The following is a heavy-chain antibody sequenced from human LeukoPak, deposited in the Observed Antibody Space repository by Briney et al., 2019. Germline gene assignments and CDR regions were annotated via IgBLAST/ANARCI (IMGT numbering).Heavy chain of an antibody. Sequence: PGGSLRLSCAASGFTFDDYAMHWVRQAPGKGLEWVSGISWNSGSIGYADSVKGRFTISRDNAKNSLYLQMNSLRAEDTALYYCAKGTFGGVIVNYFDYWGQGTLVTVSS. D-gene: IGHD3-16*02. J-gene: IGHJ4*02. CDR1: GFTFDDYA. CDR2: ISWNSGSI. CDR3: AKGTFGGVIVNYFDY. V-gene: IGHV3-9*01.